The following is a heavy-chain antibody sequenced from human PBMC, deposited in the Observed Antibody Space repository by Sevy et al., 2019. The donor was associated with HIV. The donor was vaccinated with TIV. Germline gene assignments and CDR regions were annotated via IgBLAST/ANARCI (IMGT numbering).Heavy chain of an antibody. D-gene: IGHD4-17*01. V-gene: IGHV4-30-2*01. J-gene: IGHJ4*02. CDR2: IYHTGNT. CDR3: ARDSADYPYYFDH. Sequence: SETLSLTCAVSGDSISSGIYSWNWIRQPPGKGLEWIGYIYHTGNTYYNPSLRSRVTISVETSKNHFSLKLTSVTAADTAVYYCARDSADYPYYFDHWGQGTLVTVSS. CDR1: GDSISSGIYS.